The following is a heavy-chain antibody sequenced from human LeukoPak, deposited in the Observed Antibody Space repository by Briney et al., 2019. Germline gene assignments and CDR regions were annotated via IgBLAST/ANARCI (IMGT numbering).Heavy chain of an antibody. D-gene: IGHD6-19*01. CDR3: ARVVAVTGTTVYYMDV. CDR2: INPKSGGT. CDR1: GYMFTGYY. V-gene: IGHV1-2*02. Sequence: ASVKVSCKASGYMFTGYYMHWVRQAPGQGLEWMGWINPKSGGTNYAQKFQGRVTMTRDTSISTAYMDLNRLRSDDTAVYYCARVVAVTGTTVYYMDVWSKGTTVTVSS. J-gene: IGHJ6*03.